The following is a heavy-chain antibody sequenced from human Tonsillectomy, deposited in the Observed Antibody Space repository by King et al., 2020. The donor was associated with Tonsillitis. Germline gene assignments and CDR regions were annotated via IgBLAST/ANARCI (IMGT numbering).Heavy chain of an antibody. CDR3: ARDPVGGGGY. V-gene: IGHV3-30*01. D-gene: IGHD3-16*01. Sequence: VQLVESGGTVVQPGRSLRLSCAASGFIFSGYAMHWVRQAPGKGLEWVAVISYDGGNKFYGDSVKGRFTISRDNSKNMVYLQMNNLRAEDTALYYCARDPVGGGGYWGQGTLVTVSS. CDR2: ISYDGGNK. J-gene: IGHJ4*02. CDR1: GFIFSGYA.